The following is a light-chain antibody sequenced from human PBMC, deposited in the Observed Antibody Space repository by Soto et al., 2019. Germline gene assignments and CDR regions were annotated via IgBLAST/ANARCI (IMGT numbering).Light chain of an antibody. J-gene: IGKJ4*01. CDR2: GAF. Sequence: EIVLTQSPATLSVSPGETATLSCRASQSVSYNLAWYQRKPGQGPRLLIYGAFTRATGIPARFSGSGSGTEFTLTISSLQSEDFAVYYCQQYKKWPPLTFGGGTKVEIK. CDR3: QQYKKWPPLT. V-gene: IGKV3-15*01. CDR1: QSVSYN.